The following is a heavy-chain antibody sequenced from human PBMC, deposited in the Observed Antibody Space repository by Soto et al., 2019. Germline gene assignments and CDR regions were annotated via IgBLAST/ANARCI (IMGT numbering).Heavy chain of an antibody. CDR3: ARVSDILTGYSYYYYGMDV. D-gene: IGHD3-9*01. CDR1: GGSISSGGYY. J-gene: IGHJ6*02. V-gene: IGHV4-61*08. CDR2: IYYSGST. Sequence: PSETLSLTCTVSGGSISSGGYYCSWIRQHPGKGLEWIGYIYYSGSTNYNPSLKSRVTISVDTSKNQFSLKLSSVTAADTAVYYCARVSDILTGYSYYYYGMDVWGQGTTVTVS.